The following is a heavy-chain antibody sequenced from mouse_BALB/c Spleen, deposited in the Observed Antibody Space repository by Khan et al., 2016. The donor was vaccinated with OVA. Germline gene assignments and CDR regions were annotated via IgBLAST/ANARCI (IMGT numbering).Heavy chain of an antibody. CDR3: GRETGVDIYWYLDV. CDR2: IRNKANGYST. J-gene: IGHJ1*01. Sequence: EVELVESGGGLVQPGGSLRLSCATSGFTFTDYYITWVRQPPGKALEWLGFIRNKANGYSTEYIASVKGRFTVSRDNSQSIVYLQMNTLRAEDSATYYCGRETGVDIYWYLDVWGAGTTVTVSS. CDR1: GFTFTDYY. D-gene: IGHD1-1*01. V-gene: IGHV7-3*02.